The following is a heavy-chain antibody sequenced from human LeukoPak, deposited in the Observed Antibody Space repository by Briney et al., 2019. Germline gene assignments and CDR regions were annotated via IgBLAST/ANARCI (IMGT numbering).Heavy chain of an antibody. CDR1: GFAFSTYD. CDR3: AELGITMIGGV. CDR2: IRNDGSTK. D-gene: IGHD3-10*02. J-gene: IGHJ6*04. Sequence: GGSLRLSCAASGFAFSTYDMHWVRQTPGKGLEWVTFIRNDGSTKYYADSVKGRFTISRDNAKNSLYLQMNSLRAEDTAVYYCAELGITMIGGVWGKGTTVTISS. V-gene: IGHV3-30*02.